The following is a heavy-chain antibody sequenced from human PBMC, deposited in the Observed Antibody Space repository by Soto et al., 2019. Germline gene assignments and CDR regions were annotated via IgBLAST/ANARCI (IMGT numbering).Heavy chain of an antibody. CDR2: TNPNIGNT. Sequence: ASVKVSCKASGYSFTSYDLNWVRQAPGQGLEWMGWTNPNIGNTDHAQKLQGRITMTRDTSISTAYMELRSLRSDDTAVYYCARLGLQLERRVYYYGMDVWGQGTTVTVSS. J-gene: IGHJ6*02. D-gene: IGHD1-1*01. CDR3: ARLGLQLERRVYYYGMDV. CDR1: GYSFTSYD. V-gene: IGHV1-8*01.